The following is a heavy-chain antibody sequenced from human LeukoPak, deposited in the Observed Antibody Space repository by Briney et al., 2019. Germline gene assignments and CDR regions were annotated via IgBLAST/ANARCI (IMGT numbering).Heavy chain of an antibody. Sequence: KGLEWVAVISYDGSNKYYADSVKGRFTISRDNSKNTLYLQMNSLRAEDTAVYYCAKDEADYWGQGTLVTVSS. CDR3: AKDEADY. CDR2: ISYDGSNK. V-gene: IGHV3-30*18. J-gene: IGHJ4*02.